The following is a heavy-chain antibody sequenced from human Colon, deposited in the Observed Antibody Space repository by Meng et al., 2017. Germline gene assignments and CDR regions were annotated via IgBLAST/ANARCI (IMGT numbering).Heavy chain of an antibody. CDR2: TYYRSKYYN. J-gene: IGHJ4*02. CDR1: GDSVSSNSAA. V-gene: IGHV6-1*01. CDR3: ARDWGDVRGGFDF. Sequence: HVPRLQSGPRLVKRNHTRSPSWAISGDSVSSNSAAWNWIRQSPSRGLEWLGRTYYRSKYYNDYALSVKSRITINSDTSKNQFSLQLNSVTPEDTAIYYCARDWGDVRGGFDFWGQGTLVTVSS. D-gene: IGHD3-10*02.